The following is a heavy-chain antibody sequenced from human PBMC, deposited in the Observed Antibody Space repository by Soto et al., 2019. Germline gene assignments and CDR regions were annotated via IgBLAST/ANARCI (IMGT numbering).Heavy chain of an antibody. CDR3: AREGDWFDP. CDR1: GGSISSYY. V-gene: IGHV4-59*01. CDR2: INYSGST. Sequence: QVQLQESGPGLVKPSETLSLTCTVSGGSISSYYWSWIRQPPGKGLEWIGYINYSGSTNYNPSLRRRVTLSGYTSKNQSSLQLSSVTAADTAVYYCAREGDWFDPWGQGPLVTVSS. J-gene: IGHJ5*02.